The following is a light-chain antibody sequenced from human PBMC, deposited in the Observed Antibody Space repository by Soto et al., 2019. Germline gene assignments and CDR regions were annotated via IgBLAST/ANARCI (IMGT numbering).Light chain of an antibody. CDR1: RSICTH. J-gene: IGKJ2*01. Sequence: DLQMTQFPSTLSASVGETVTITWRASRSICTHLNWYQQKPGKAPTLLIHAASSLHSGVPTRFSGCASGADFALTIGNLQHEDVATYDCQQSHVTPPDWFGQGTKLEIK. CDR3: QQSHVTPPDW. V-gene: IGKV1-39*01. CDR2: AAS.